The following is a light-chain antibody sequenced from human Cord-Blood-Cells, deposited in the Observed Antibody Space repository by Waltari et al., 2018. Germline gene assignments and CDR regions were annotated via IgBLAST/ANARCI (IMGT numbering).Light chain of an antibody. CDR3: QQYNSYSPYT. CDR2: DAS. Sequence: DIQMTQSPSTLSASVGDKVTIPCRASQSISSWFAWYQQKPGKAPKLLIYDASSWESGVPSRFSGSGSGTEFTLTISSLQPDDFATYYCQQYNSYSPYTFGQGTKLEIK. CDR1: QSISSW. V-gene: IGKV1-5*01. J-gene: IGKJ2*01.